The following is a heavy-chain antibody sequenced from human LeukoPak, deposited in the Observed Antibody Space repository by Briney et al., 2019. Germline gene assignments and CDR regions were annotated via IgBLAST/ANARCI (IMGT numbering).Heavy chain of an antibody. CDR3: ARSGYLRMGV. J-gene: IGHJ6*02. D-gene: IGHD6-25*01. CDR2: INHSGST. V-gene: IGHV4-34*01. CDR1: GGSFSGYY. Sequence: SETLSLTCAVYGGSFSGYYWSWIRQPPGKGLEWIGEINHSGSTNYNPSLKSRVTISVDTSKNQFSLKLSSVTAADTAVYYCARSGYLRMGVWGQGTTVTVSS.